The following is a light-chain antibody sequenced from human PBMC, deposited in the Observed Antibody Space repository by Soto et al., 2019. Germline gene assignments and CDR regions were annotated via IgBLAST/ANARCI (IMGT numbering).Light chain of an antibody. J-gene: IGLJ1*01. CDR3: KFWNNSSDHYV. Sequence: SYELTQPPSVSVAPGQTAQIICGGNNIGSKSVQWYQQKPGQAPVLVVYDDSDRPSGIPERFSGSKSWNTATLTISRAEAEDDAEYYCKFWNNSSDHYVLGTRTKVTV. CDR1: NIGSKS. V-gene: IGLV3-21*02. CDR2: DDS.